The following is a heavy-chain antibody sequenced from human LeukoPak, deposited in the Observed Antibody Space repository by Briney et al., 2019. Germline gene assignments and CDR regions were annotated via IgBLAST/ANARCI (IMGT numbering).Heavy chain of an antibody. D-gene: IGHD6-13*01. CDR3: ARGGSSWPHTAYYFDY. CDR1: GYTFTSYG. V-gene: IGHV1-2*02. J-gene: IGHJ4*02. Sequence: GASVKVSCKASGYTFTSYGISWVRQAPGQGLEWMGWINPNSGGTNYAQKFQGRVTMTRDTSISTAYMELSRLRSDDTAVYYCARGGSSWPHTAYYFDYWGQGTLVTVSS. CDR2: INPNSGGT.